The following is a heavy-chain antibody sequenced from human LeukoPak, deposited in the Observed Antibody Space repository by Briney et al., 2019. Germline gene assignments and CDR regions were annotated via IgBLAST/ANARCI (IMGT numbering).Heavy chain of an antibody. V-gene: IGHV4-39*01. CDR2: IYYSGSS. D-gene: IGHD1-26*01. CDR3: ARQSGVSSDNYFGMDV. CDR1: GGSIRSSSYF. Sequence: SETLSLTCTVSGGSIRSSSYFWGWIRQPPGKGLEWIGNIYYSGSSSYNPSLKSRVTISVDTSKNQFSLKMSSVTAADAAVFYCARQSGVSSDNYFGMDVWGQGTTVTVSS. J-gene: IGHJ6*02.